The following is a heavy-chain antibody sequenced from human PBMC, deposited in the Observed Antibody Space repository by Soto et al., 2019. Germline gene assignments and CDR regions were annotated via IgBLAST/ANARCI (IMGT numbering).Heavy chain of an antibody. CDR2: INHSGST. CDR1: GGSFSGYY. CDR3: SRAKKEDYYDSSGPTFDY. V-gene: IGHV4-34*01. D-gene: IGHD3-22*01. J-gene: IGHJ4*02. Sequence: SETLSLTCAVYGGSFSGYYWSWIRQPPGKGLEWIGEINHSGSTNYNPSLKSRVTISVDTSKNQFSLKLSSVTAADTAVYYCSRAKKEDYYDSSGPTFDYWGQGAWSPSPQ.